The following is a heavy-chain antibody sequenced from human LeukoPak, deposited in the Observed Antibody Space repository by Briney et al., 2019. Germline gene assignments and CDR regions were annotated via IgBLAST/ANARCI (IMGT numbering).Heavy chain of an antibody. CDR3: AKGQYSGNDSQPDY. CDR1: GFKLDDYA. J-gene: IGHJ4*02. D-gene: IGHD5-12*01. CDR2: ISWSGGGK. V-gene: IGHV3-9*01. Sequence: GGSLRLSCAAPGFKLDDYAMHWVRQTPGKGLQWVSGISWSGGGKCYEDSVKGRFTISRDNAKNSLFLEMNTVRSEDTAIYYCAKGQYSGNDSQPDYWGQGALVTVFS.